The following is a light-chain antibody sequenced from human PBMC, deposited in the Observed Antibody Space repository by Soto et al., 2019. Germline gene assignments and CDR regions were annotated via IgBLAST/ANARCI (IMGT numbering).Light chain of an antibody. CDR3: ATWDDSLSGHYV. CDR2: SNN. Sequence: QAVVTQLPSASGTPGQRVTISCSGSSSNIGSNYVCWYQHLPGTAPKLLIYSNNQRPSGVPDRFSGSKSGTSASLAISGLRSEDEADYYCATWDDSLSGHYVFGTGTKVTVL. J-gene: IGLJ1*01. V-gene: IGLV1-47*02. CDR1: SSNIGSNY.